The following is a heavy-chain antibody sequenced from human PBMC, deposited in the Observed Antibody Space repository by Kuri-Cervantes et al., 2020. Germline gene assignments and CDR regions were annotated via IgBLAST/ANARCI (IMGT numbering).Heavy chain of an antibody. CDR2: IRSKAYGGTT. J-gene: IGHJ4*02. V-gene: IGHV3-49*04. D-gene: IGHD6-6*01. Sequence: GGSLRLSCAASGFTFSSYAMSWVRQAPGKGLEWVGFIRSKAYGGTTEYAASVKGRFTISRDDSKSIAYLQMNSLKTEDTAVYYCTRGAAPKHWGQGTLVTVSS. CDR1: GFTFSSYA. CDR3: TRGAAPKH.